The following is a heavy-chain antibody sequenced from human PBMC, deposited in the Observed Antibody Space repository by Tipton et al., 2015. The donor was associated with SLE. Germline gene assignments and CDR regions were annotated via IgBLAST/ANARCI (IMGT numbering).Heavy chain of an antibody. Sequence: TLSLTCSVSGDSINSASYYWGWIRQSPGKGLEWIGSIYYSGETYYNPSLESRVTIYVDTTKTHFSLKLTTVTASDTALYYCARAGDGQNWNHVWYFDVWGRGTLVTVSS. CDR1: GDSINSASYY. CDR3: ARAGDGQNWNHVWYFDV. J-gene: IGHJ2*01. CDR2: IYYSGET. D-gene: IGHD1-14*01. V-gene: IGHV4-39*02.